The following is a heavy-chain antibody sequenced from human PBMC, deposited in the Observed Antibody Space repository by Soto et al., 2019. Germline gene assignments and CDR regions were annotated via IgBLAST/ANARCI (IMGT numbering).Heavy chain of an antibody. D-gene: IGHD5-18*01. Sequence: EVQLVESGGGLVKPGGSLRLSCAASGFTFSSYSMNWVRQAPGKGLEWVSSISSSSSYIYYAYSVKGRFTISRDNAKNSLSLQMNSLRAEDTAVYYCARDQPGYSYGYGLGYWGQGTLVTVSS. V-gene: IGHV3-21*01. J-gene: IGHJ4*02. CDR1: GFTFSSYS. CDR3: ARDQPGYSYGYGLGY. CDR2: ISSSSSYI.